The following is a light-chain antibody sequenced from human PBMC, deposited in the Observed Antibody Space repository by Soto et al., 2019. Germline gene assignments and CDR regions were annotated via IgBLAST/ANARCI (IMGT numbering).Light chain of an antibody. Sequence: EIVLTQSPGTLAFSPGETSTLACSASQSVSSSYLAWYQQKPGQAPRLLIYGASSRATGIPDRFSGSGSGTDFTLTISRLEPEDFAVYYCQQYGSSPSITFGQGTRLEIK. CDR2: GAS. V-gene: IGKV3-20*01. CDR1: QSVSSSY. J-gene: IGKJ5*01. CDR3: QQYGSSPSIT.